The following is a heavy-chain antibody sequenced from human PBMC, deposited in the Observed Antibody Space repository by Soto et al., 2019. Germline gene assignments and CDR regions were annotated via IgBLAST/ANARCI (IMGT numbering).Heavy chain of an antibody. V-gene: IGHV1-8*01. J-gene: IGHJ5*02. D-gene: IGHD2-2*01. CDR1: GYTFTSYD. CDR3: AKNLGYCSSTSCNNRLLRGFDP. Sequence: ASVKVSCKASGYTFTSYDINWVRQATGQGLEWMGWMNPNSGNTGYAQKFQGRVTMTRNTSISTAYMELSSLRSEDTAVYYCAKNLGYCSSTSCNNRLLRGFDPWGQGTLVTVSS. CDR2: MNPNSGNT.